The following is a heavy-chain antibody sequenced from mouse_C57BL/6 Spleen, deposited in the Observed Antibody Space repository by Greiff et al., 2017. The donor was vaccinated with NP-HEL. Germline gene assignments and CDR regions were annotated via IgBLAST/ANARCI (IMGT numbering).Heavy chain of an antibody. V-gene: IGHV1-7*01. Sequence: VQLQQPGAELAKPGASVKLSCKASGYTFTSYWMHWVKQRPGQGLEWIGYINPSSGYTKYNQKFKDKATLTADKSSSTAYMQLSSLTYEDSAVYYCARHPFFYGSRELYWYFDVWGTGTTVTVSS. CDR1: GYTFTSYW. J-gene: IGHJ1*03. CDR2: INPSSGYT. CDR3: ARHPFFYGSRELYWYFDV. D-gene: IGHD1-1*01.